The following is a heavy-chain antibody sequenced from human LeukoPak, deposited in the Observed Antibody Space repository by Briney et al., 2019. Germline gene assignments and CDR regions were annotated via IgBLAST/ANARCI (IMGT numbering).Heavy chain of an antibody. V-gene: IGHV3-21*01. D-gene: IGHD2-15*01. CDR3: ARDSDIVVVVAAASYFDY. J-gene: IGHJ4*02. CDR1: GFTFSSYS. Sequence: GGSLRLSCAASGFTFSSYSMNWVRQAPGKGLEWVSSISSSSSYIYYADSVKGRFTISRDNAKNSLYLQMNSLRAEDTAVYYCARDSDIVVVVAAASYFDYWGQGTLVIVSS. CDR2: ISSSSSYI.